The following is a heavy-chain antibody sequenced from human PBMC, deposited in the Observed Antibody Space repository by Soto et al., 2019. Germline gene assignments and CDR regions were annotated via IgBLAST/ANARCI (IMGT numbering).Heavy chain of an antibody. V-gene: IGHV3-74*01. CDR1: GFIFKMYW. D-gene: IGHD3-10*01. J-gene: IGHJ4*02. Sequence: PVGSLRLSCAASGFIFKMYWMHWVRQSPGKGLVWISRIYNDGTYSDYADSVRGRFTISRDNVNDTLYLQMNNLRAEDSGLYYCTRGPRPISTGTGAYWGQGTQVTVPQ. CDR2: IYNDGTYS. CDR3: TRGPRPISTGTGAY.